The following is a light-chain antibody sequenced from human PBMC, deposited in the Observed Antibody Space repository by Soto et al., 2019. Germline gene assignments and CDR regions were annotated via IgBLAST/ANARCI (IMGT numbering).Light chain of an antibody. Sequence: DIQMTQSPTTLSASVGDRASITCRASQIVSNVLAWFQQKPGKGPELLIYAVSNLQSGVPSRFSGSGSGTEFTLTISSVQADDFAVYYCQQHYRYPWTFGQGTKVDIK. CDR2: AVS. CDR3: QQHYRYPWT. V-gene: IGKV1-5*01. CDR1: QIVSNV. J-gene: IGKJ1*01.